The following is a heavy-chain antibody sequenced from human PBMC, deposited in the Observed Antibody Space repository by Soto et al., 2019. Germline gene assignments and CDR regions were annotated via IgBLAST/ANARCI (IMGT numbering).Heavy chain of an antibody. D-gene: IGHD3-3*01. Sequence: PGGSLRLSCAASGFTFSSYAMHWVRQAPGKGLEWVAVISYDGSNKYYPDSVKGRFTISRDNSKNTLYLQMNSLRAEDTAVYYCARGVVISPPWFDPWGQGTLVTVSS. CDR3: ARGVVISPPWFDP. CDR2: ISYDGSNK. J-gene: IGHJ5*02. CDR1: GFTFSSYA. V-gene: IGHV3-30-3*01.